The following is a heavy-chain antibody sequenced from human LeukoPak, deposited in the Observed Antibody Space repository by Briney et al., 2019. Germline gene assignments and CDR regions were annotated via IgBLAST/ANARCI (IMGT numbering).Heavy chain of an antibody. CDR3: ARSDYCGGDCYSTPGVFF. D-gene: IGHD2-21*02. Sequence: ASVKVSCKASGYTFTSYYMHWVRQAPGQGLEWVGIINPSGGSTSYAQKFQGRVTMTRDMSTSTVYMELSSLRSEDTAVYYCARSDYCGGDCYSTPGVFFWGQGTMVTVSS. CDR2: INPSGGST. CDR1: GYTFTSYY. V-gene: IGHV1-46*01. J-gene: IGHJ3*01.